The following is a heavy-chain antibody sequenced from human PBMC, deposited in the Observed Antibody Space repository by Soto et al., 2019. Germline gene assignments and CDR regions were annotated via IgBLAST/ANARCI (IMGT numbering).Heavy chain of an antibody. J-gene: IGHJ4*02. Sequence: SETLSLTCTVSGGSISSSSYYWGWIRQPPGKGLEWIGSIYYSGSTYYNPSLKSRVTISVDTSKNQFSLKLSSVTAEDTAIYYCTRGGGRDSNEHFWGQGTLVTVSS. CDR1: GGSISSSSYY. CDR2: IYYSGST. D-gene: IGHD4-4*01. V-gene: IGHV4-39*01. CDR3: TRGGGRDSNEHF.